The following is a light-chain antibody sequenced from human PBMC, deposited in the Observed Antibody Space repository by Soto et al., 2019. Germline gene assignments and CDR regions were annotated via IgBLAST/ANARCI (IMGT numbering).Light chain of an antibody. J-gene: IGKJ3*01. CDR2: AAS. V-gene: IGKV1-6*01. CDR3: LQAYNYPFT. Sequence: AIQMTQSPSSLSASVGDRVTITCRASQDIRNDLGWYQQKPRQAPNLLIFAASTLQIGVPSRFSGSGSGTYFTLTISSLQPEDFATYYCLQAYNYPFTFGPGTTVDIK. CDR1: QDIRND.